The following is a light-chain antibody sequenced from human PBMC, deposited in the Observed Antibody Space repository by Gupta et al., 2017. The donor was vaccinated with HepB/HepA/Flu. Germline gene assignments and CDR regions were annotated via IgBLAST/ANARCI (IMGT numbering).Light chain of an antibody. J-gene: IGKJ1*01. CDR3: QHEGRSPWT. CDR1: QSVSSTY. V-gene: IGKV3-20*01. Sequence: EIVLTQSPGILSLSPGERATLSCRASQSVSSTYLARYQQKPGQAPRLLIYGASNRATGIPDRFSGSGSGTDFTLTISRLEPEDFAVYYCQHEGRSPWTFGQGTKVEIK. CDR2: GAS.